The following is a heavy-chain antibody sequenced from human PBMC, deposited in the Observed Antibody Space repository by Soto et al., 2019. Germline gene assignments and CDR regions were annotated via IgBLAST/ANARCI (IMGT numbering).Heavy chain of an antibody. Sequence: GGSLRLSCAASGFTFSSYAMSWVRQAPGKGLEWVSAISGSGGSTYYADSVKGRFTISRDNSKNTPYLQMNSLRAEDTAVYYCAKDKGPGYCSSTSCYGSPMITFGGVIAHFDYWGQGTLVTVSS. V-gene: IGHV3-23*01. CDR2: ISGSGGST. J-gene: IGHJ4*02. CDR1: GFTFSSYA. CDR3: AKDKGPGYCSSTSCYGSPMITFGGVIAHFDY. D-gene: IGHD2-2*01.